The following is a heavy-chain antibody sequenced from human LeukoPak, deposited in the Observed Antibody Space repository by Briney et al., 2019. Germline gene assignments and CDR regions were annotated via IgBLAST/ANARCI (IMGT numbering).Heavy chain of an antibody. J-gene: IGHJ4*02. CDR2: ISSSSSYI. CDR3: ARVDNTVFGVVTFDY. Sequence: GGSLRLSCAASGFTFSSYSMNWVRQAPGKGLEWVSSISSSSSYIYYADSVKGRFTISRDSAKNSLYLHMDSLRVEDTATYYCARVDNTVFGVVTFDYWGQGTLVTVSS. V-gene: IGHV3-21*01. D-gene: IGHD3-3*01. CDR1: GFTFSSYS.